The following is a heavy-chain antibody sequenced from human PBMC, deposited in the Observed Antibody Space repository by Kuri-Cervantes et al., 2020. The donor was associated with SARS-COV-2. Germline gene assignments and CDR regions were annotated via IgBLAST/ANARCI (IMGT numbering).Heavy chain of an antibody. CDR1: GFTFSSYS. V-gene: IGHV3-21*01. J-gene: IGHJ3*02. CDR3: AKDHKKWEIRHDAFDI. D-gene: IGHD1-26*01. CDR2: ISSSSSYI. Sequence: GGSLRLSCAASGFTFSSYSMNWVRQAPGKGLEWVSSISSSSSYIYYADSVKGRFTISRDNAKNSLYLQMNSLRAEDTAVYYCAKDHKKWEIRHDAFDIWGQGTMVTVSS.